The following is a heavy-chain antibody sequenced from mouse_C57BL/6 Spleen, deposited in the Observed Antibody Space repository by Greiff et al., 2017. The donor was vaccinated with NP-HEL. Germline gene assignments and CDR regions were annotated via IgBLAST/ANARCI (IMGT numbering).Heavy chain of an antibody. CDR1: GYTFTSYW. J-gene: IGHJ2*01. CDR2: IDPSDSYT. CDR3: ASEPPGY. Sequence: QVQLQQSGAELVKPGASVKLSCKASGYTFTSYWMQWVKQRPGQGLEWIGEIDPSDSYTNYNQKFKGKATLTVDTSSSTAYMQLSSLTSEDSAVYYCASEPPGYWGQGTTLTVSS. V-gene: IGHV1-50*01.